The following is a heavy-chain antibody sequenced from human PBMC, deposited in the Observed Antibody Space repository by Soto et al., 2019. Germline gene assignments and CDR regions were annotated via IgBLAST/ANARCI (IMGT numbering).Heavy chain of an antibody. Sequence: QVQLVQSGAEVKRPGSSLEVSCKASGGSFSSYTVSWLRQIPGQGLEWMGGSIPDFGTTNYAQTFQGRVSLTAGESPNTVFMELTTLTAEDTAVYYCARSHSTTPVAVAGPDYYFGLWGRGTLVTVSS. J-gene: IGHJ4*02. CDR2: SIPDFGTT. CDR1: GGSFSSYT. CDR3: ARSHSTTPVAVAGPDYYFGL. D-gene: IGHD6-19*01. V-gene: IGHV1-69*01.